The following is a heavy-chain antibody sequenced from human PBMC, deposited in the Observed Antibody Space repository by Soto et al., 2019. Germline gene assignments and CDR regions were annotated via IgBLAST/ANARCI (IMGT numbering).Heavy chain of an antibody. D-gene: IGHD2-15*01. J-gene: IGHJ6*03. Sequence: TLSLTCAVYGGSFVSYFWSWIRQPPGKGLEWIGEINHSGSTNYNPSLKSRVTISVDTSKNQFSLKLSSVTAADTAVYYCARSGYCSGGSCRYYYYYMDVWGKGTTVTVSS. CDR3: ARSGYCSGGSCRYYYYYMDV. V-gene: IGHV4-34*01. CDR2: INHSGST. CDR1: GGSFVSYF.